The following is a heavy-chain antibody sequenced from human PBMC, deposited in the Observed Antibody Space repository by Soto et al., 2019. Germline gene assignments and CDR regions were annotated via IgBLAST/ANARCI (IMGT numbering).Heavy chain of an antibody. V-gene: IGHV1-69*12. J-gene: IGHJ4*02. CDR1: GGTFSSYA. CDR2: IIPIFGIA. CDR3: ARDERGSSYGQGNDY. D-gene: IGHD5-18*01. Sequence: QVQLVQSGAEVKKPGSSVKVSCKASGGTFSSYAISWVRQAPGQGLEWMGGIIPIFGIANYAQKFQGRVTITADESTRTAYRELSSLRSEATAVYYCARDERGSSYGQGNDYWGEGTLVTVSS.